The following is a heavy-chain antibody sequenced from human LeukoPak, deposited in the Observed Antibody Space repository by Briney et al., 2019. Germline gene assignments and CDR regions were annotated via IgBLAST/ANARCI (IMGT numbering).Heavy chain of an antibody. V-gene: IGHV3-23*01. CDR2: VSPPGGGT. Sequence: GGSLRLSCAASGFTFSNHGMNWVRQAPGKGLEWLSGVSPPGGGTYYADSVKGRFTISRDDSKNTLSLQMNSLRVEDTAVYYCARDSSGFYYVHWGQGTLVTVSS. D-gene: IGHD3-22*01. J-gene: IGHJ4*02. CDR3: ARDSSGFYYVH. CDR1: GFTFSNHG.